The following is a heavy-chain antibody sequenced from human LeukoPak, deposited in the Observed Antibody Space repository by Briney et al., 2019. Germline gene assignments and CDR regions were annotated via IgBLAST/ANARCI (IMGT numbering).Heavy chain of an antibody. J-gene: IGHJ4*02. CDR1: GGTFSSYA. V-gene: IGHV1-69*01. D-gene: IGHD5-18*01. Sequence: SVKVSCKASGGTFSSYAISWVRQAPGQGLEWMGGIIPIFGTVKYAQKLQDRVTITADESTTAYMELSSLRSEDTAVYYCARDQFPSYGYSNSRVYSYGFDYWGQGTLVTVSS. CDR3: ARDQFPSYGYSNSRVYSYGFDY. CDR2: IIPIFGTV.